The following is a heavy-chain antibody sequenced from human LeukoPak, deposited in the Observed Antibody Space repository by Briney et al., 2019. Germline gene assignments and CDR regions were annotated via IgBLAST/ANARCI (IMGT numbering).Heavy chain of an antibody. CDR1: GGSISSHY. CDR3: ARGSYGSGSYYNVYWFDP. V-gene: IGHV4-59*11. J-gene: IGHJ5*02. CDR2: IYYSGST. D-gene: IGHD3-10*01. Sequence: SETLSLTCTVSGGSISSHYWSWIRQTPGKGLEWIGYIYYSGSTNYSPSLKSRVTMSVDTSKNQFSLKLSSVTAADTAVYYCARGSYGSGSYYNVYWFDPWGQGTLVTVSS.